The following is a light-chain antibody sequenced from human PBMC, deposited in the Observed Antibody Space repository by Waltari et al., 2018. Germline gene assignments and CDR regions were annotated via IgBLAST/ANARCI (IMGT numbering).Light chain of an antibody. Sequence: EIVLTLYPGSLSSSPGERVTLSCRASQSVSRAFAWYQQKPGQAPGLLIFGASNRASGIPERVSGSGAETDFSLTISRLQPEDFAVYYCEHYVGLPATFGRGTKVESK. V-gene: IGKV3-20*01. J-gene: IGKJ1*01. CDR1: QSVSRA. CDR3: EHYVGLPAT. CDR2: GAS.